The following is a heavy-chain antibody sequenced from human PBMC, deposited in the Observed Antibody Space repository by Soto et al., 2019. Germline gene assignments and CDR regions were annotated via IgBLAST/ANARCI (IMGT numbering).Heavy chain of an antibody. J-gene: IGHJ5*02. D-gene: IGHD2-2*01. V-gene: IGHV4-4*02. Sequence: SETLSLTCAVSGDSISSSNWWHWVRQPPGKGLEWIGEIHHSGTTNYNPSLKSRVAISVDRSKNQFSLKLNSVTAADTAVYYCARVRQYCSATSCYLDPWGQGTLVTVSS. CDR2: IHHSGTT. CDR3: ARVRQYCSATSCYLDP. CDR1: GDSISSSNW.